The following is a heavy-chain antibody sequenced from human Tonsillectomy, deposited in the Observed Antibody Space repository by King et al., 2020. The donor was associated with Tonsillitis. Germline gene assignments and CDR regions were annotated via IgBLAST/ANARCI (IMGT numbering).Heavy chain of an antibody. CDR3: ARHGGYDYLWGTYRDTWFDP. J-gene: IGHJ5*02. D-gene: IGHD3-16*02. CDR1: GGSISSDVYF. CDR2: IYYTGTT. V-gene: IGHV4-39*01. Sequence: QLQESGPGLVKPSETLSLTCTVSGGSISSDVYFWGWIRQPPGKGLEWIGSIYYTGTTYYNPSLKSRVTISVDTSQNQFSLKLSAVTAADTAVYYGARHGGYDYLWGTYRDTWFDPWGQGSLVTVSS.